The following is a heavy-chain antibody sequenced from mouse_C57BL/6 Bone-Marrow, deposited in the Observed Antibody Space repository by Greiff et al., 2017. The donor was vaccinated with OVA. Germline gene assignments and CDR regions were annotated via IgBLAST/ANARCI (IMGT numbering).Heavy chain of an antibody. CDR3: ARRWLLRAMDY. D-gene: IGHD2-3*01. J-gene: IGHJ4*01. Sequence: VESGGGLVKPGGSLKLSCAASGFTFSDYGMHWVRQAPEKGLEWVAYISSGSSTIYYADTVKGRFTISRDNAKNTLFLQMTSLRSEDTAMYYCARRWLLRAMDYWGQGTSVTVSS. V-gene: IGHV5-17*01. CDR1: GFTFSDYG. CDR2: ISSGSSTI.